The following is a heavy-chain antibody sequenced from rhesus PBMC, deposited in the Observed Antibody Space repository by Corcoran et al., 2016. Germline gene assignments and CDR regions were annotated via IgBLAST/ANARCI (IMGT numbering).Heavy chain of an antibody. CDR2: IYGSGGRN. J-gene: IGHJ5-1*01. CDR1: GYSLRSNY. Sequence: QVQLQESGPGLVKPSETLSLTCAVPGYSLRSNYWNWIRPPPGKGPEGIGCIYGSGGRNYLNPSRKSRVTLSVDTSKNQFSLKLSSVTAADTAVYYCARLQYLDDWGPGVLVTVSS. V-gene: IGHV4S14*01. CDR3: ARLQYLDD. D-gene: IGHD3-3*01.